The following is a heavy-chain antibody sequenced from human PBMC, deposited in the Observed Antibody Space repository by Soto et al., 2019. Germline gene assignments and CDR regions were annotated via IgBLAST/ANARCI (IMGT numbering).Heavy chain of an antibody. J-gene: IGHJ6*02. CDR2: ISASGDST. V-gene: IGHV3-23*01. Sequence: VGSLRLSCVASGFTFHTYAMNWVRQAPGKGLEWVSGISASGDSTFYADSLKGRFSISRDNSKNTLYLQMNSLRAEDTALYYCSKGIGTTRLYSMDVWGQGTTVTGSS. CDR3: SKGIGTTRLYSMDV. D-gene: IGHD1-7*01. CDR1: GFTFHTYA.